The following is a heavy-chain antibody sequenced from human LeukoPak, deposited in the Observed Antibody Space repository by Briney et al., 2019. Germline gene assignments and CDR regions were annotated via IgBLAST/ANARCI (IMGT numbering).Heavy chain of an antibody. CDR2: IYYSGST. J-gene: IGHJ3*02. Sequence: SQTLSLTCTVSGGSISSGDYYWSWIRQPPGKGLEWIGYIYYSGSTYYNPSLKSRVTISVDMSKNQFSLKLSSVTAADTAVYYCASMVRGVIMTGLDAFDIWGQGTMVTVSS. CDR3: ASMVRGVIMTGLDAFDI. V-gene: IGHV4-30-4*01. D-gene: IGHD3-10*01. CDR1: GGSISSGDYY.